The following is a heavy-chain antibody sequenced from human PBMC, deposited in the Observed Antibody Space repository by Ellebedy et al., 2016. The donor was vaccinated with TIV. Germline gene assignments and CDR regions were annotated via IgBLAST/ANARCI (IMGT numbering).Heavy chain of an antibody. J-gene: IGHJ3*02. Sequence: GESLKISCAASGFTFSGSAMHWVRQAPGKGLEWVSAISGSGGNTYYADSVKGRFTISRDNSKKTLYLQMNSVRDEDTAVYYCAKALTRWGFDIWGQGTMVTVSS. CDR2: ISGSGGNT. D-gene: IGHD3-16*01. V-gene: IGHV3-23*01. CDR3: AKALTRWGFDI. CDR1: GFTFSGSA.